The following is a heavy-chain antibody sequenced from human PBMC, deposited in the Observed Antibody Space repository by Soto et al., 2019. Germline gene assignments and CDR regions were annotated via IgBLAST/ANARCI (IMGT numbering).Heavy chain of an antibody. V-gene: IGHV3-23*01. J-gene: IGHJ4*02. CDR3: AKDGAYYYDSSGYYPSIVPPDFAY. CDR2: ISGSGGST. CDR1: GFTFSSYA. D-gene: IGHD3-22*01. Sequence: PGGSLRLSCAASGFTFSSYAMSWVRQAPGKGLEWVSAISGSGGSTNYADSVKGRFTISRDNSKKTLYLQMNSLRAEDTAVYYCAKDGAYYYDSSGYYPSIVPPDFAYWGQGTLVTVSS.